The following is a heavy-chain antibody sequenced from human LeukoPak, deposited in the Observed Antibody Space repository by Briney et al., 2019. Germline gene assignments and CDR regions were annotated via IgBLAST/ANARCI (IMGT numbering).Heavy chain of an antibody. J-gene: IGHJ4*02. D-gene: IGHD5-18*01. CDR2: ISSSSSYT. Sequence: GGSLRLSCAASGFTFSDYYMSWIRQAPGKGLEWVSCISSSSSYTNYADSVKGRFTISRDNAKNSLYLQMNSLRAEDTAVYYCARDAGYRAAFDYWGQGTLVTVSS. CDR3: ARDAGYRAAFDY. V-gene: IGHV3-11*06. CDR1: GFTFSDYY.